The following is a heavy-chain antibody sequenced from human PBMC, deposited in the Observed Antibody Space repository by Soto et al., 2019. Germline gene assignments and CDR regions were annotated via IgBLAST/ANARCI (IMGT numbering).Heavy chain of an antibody. CDR3: ARSLRATAPLPL. Sequence: VHLVDSGGGLVKPGGSLRLSCEASGFTFTDYHMSWIRQAPGKGLEWVALISATGGHTVYAESGQGRFSISRDNARPSVLLQMNSLRSEDTAVYFCARSLRATAPLPLWGQATPVTVTP. CDR2: ISATGGHT. V-gene: IGHV3-11*06. J-gene: IGHJ4*02. D-gene: IGHD4-17*01. CDR1: GFTFTDYH.